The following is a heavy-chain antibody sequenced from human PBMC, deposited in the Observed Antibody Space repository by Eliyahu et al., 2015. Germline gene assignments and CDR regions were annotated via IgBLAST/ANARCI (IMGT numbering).Heavy chain of an antibody. CDR2: VDPEDGRT. CDR1: GYSFIDYY. D-gene: IGHD1-26*01. Sequence: EAQLEQSGAEVKTPGTTVKIXCKVSGYSFIDYYMHWVQQAPGKGLEWMGLVDPEDGRTMYAEKFQDRVNMTADASSDTAYMEVRSLTPDDTATYYCAIRIGSDLMDGFDVWGQGTMVRVSS. V-gene: IGHV1-69-2*01. CDR3: AIRIGSDLMDGFDV. J-gene: IGHJ3*01.